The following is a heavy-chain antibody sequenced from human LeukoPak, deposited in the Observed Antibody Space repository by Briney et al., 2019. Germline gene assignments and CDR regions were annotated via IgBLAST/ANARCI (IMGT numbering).Heavy chain of an antibody. Sequence: GGSLRLSCAASGFTFSSYAMHWVRQAPGKGLEWVAFISYDGSNKYYADSVKGRFTNSRDNSKNTLYLQMNSLRAEDTAVYYCASRDDFWSGYSFDYWGQGTLVTVSS. J-gene: IGHJ4*02. CDR1: GFTFSSYA. CDR2: ISYDGSNK. D-gene: IGHD3-3*01. CDR3: ASRDDFWSGYSFDY. V-gene: IGHV3-30-3*01.